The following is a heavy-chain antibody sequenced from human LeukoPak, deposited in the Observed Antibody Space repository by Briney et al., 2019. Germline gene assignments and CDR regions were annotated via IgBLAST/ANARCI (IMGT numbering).Heavy chain of an antibody. J-gene: IGHJ4*02. CDR1: GGSISSYY. CDR3: AREVEDYDSSGYYPDY. Sequence: SETLSLTCTVSGGSISSYYWSWIRQPPGKGLEWIGYIYYSGSTNYNPSLKSRVTISVDTSKNQFSLKLSSVTAADTAVYYCAREVEDYDSSGYYPDYWGQGTLVTVSS. CDR2: IYYSGST. D-gene: IGHD3-22*01. V-gene: IGHV4-59*12.